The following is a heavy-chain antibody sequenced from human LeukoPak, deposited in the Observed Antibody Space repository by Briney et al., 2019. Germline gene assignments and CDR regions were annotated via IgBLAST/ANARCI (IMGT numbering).Heavy chain of an antibody. J-gene: IGHJ6*02. CDR1: GFTLSSYD. CDR3: AREDYYYGMDV. Sequence: GGSLRLSCAASGFTLSSYDMHWVRQATGKGLEWVSAIGTAGDTYYPGSVKGRFTISRENAKNSLYLQMNSLRAGDTAVYYCAREDYYYGMDVWGQGTTVTVSS. CDR2: IGTAGDT. V-gene: IGHV3-13*01.